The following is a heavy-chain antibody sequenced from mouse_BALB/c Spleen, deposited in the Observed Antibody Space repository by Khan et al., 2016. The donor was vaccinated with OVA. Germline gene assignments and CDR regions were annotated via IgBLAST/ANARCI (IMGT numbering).Heavy chain of an antibody. V-gene: IGHV3-2*02. CDR3: ARSGTISAVVAADFDS. J-gene: IGHJ2*01. CDR2: INYSGST. CDR1: GYSITSDYV. Sequence: EVQLQESGPGLVKPSQSLSLTCTVTGYSITSDYVWNWIRQFPGNKLEWMGYINYSGSTSYNPSLKSRISITRNTSQNQSFLQLSSVTTEDTATDYCARSGTISAVVAADFDSWGQGTTLTVSS. D-gene: IGHD1-1*01.